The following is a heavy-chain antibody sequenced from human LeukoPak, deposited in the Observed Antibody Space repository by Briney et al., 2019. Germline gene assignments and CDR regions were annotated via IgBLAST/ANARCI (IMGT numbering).Heavy chain of an antibody. CDR3: ARAPYTIFGAMDV. Sequence: HPGGSLRLSCAASGVTFSSYEVNWVRQAPGKGLEWVSYISSSGSTIYYADSVKGRFTISRDNAKNSLYLQMNSLRAEDTAVYYCARAPYTIFGAMDVWGKGTTVTVSS. D-gene: IGHD3-3*01. V-gene: IGHV3-48*03. CDR2: ISSSGSTI. CDR1: GVTFSSYE. J-gene: IGHJ6*03.